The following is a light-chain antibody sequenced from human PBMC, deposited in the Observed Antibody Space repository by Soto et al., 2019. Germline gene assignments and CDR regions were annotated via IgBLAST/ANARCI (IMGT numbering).Light chain of an antibody. CDR1: QSVNNN. V-gene: IGKV3-15*01. Sequence: EIVMTQSPVTLSVSPGERATLSCTASQSVNNNVAWYQQKPGHTPRLLIYSASIGATGTPARFSGSGSGSDVTLTISSLQSEDFAVYYCQQYNKWPLTFGPGTKVYIK. CDR2: SAS. CDR3: QQYNKWPLT. J-gene: IGKJ3*01.